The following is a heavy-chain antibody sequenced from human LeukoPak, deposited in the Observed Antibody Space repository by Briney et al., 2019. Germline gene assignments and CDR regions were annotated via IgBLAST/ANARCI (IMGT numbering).Heavy chain of an antibody. Sequence: SETLSLTCAVSGGSISSITYYWGWIRQPPGKGLEWVGHMYYRGNTFYNPSLKSRVTISVDTSKNQFSLKLRSVTAADTAVYYCARLYGNYQNYFDYWGQGTLVTVSS. CDR2: MYYRGNT. J-gene: IGHJ4*02. CDR3: ARLYGNYQNYFDY. V-gene: IGHV4-39*07. CDR1: GGSISSITYY. D-gene: IGHD1-7*01.